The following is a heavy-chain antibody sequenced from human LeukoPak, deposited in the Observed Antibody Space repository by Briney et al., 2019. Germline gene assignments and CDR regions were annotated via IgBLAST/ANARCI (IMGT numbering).Heavy chain of an antibody. CDR3: ARVSGRPTQLLSFAPLHAFDI. V-gene: IGHV1-46*01. CDR2: INPSGGST. Sequence: GASVKVSCKASGYTFTSYYMHWVRQAPGQGLEWMGIINPSGGSTSYAQKFQGRVTMTRDTSTSTVYMELSSLRSEDTAVYYCARVSGRPTQLLSFAPLHAFDIWGQGTMVTVSS. D-gene: IGHD3-16*01. J-gene: IGHJ3*02. CDR1: GYTFTSYY.